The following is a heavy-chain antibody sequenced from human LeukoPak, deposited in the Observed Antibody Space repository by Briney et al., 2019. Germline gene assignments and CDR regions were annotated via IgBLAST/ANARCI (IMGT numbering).Heavy chain of an antibody. CDR3: ATSTGAYLDH. J-gene: IGHJ4*02. CDR1: GFTFSSYW. D-gene: IGHD2-8*02. Sequence: PGGSLRLSCAASGFTFSSYWIHWVRQAPGKGLVWVSRINSDGSSTIYADSVKGRFTISRDNAKNTLYLQLNSLRAEDTAMYYCATSTGAYLDHWGQGTQVTVSS. V-gene: IGHV3-74*01. CDR2: INSDGSST.